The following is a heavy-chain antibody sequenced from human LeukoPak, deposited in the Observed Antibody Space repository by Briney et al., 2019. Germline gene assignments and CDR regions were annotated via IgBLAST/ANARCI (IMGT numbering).Heavy chain of an antibody. D-gene: IGHD3-3*01. V-gene: IGHV4-34*01. Sequence: SETLSLTCAVYGGSFSGYYWSWIRQPPGKGLEWIGEINHSGSTNYNPSLKSRVTISVDTSKNQFSLKLSSVTAADTGVYYCARIGAYNFWIIEYWGQGTLVTVSS. CDR2: INHSGST. CDR3: ARIGAYNFWIIEY. J-gene: IGHJ4*02. CDR1: GGSFSGYY.